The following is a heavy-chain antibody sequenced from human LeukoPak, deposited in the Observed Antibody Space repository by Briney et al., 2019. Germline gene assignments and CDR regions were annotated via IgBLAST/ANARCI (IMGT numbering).Heavy chain of an antibody. V-gene: IGHV4-34*01. J-gene: IGHJ2*01. D-gene: IGHD2-15*01. CDR2: LNHSGST. CDR1: GGFFSGYY. Sequence: PSETLSLNCAVNGGFFSGYYWSWIRQPPGKGLEWLGELNHSGSTNYNPSLKGRVTISVDTSKNQFSLKLSSVTAADTAVYYGASPSRLLPRNYWYFDLWGRGTLVTVSS. CDR3: ASPSRLLPRNYWYFDL.